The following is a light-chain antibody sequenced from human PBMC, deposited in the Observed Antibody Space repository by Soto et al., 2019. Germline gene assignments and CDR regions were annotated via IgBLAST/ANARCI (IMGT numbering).Light chain of an antibody. Sequence: DIQMTQSPSSLSASVGDRVTITCRASQGITNHLVWYQQKPGKVPRVLIYAASALQSAVPSRFSGSGSGTGCNLAITSLQPEDVATYSCQKYNNVPSGYTFGQGTKLEIK. CDR3: QKYNNVPSGYT. V-gene: IGKV1-27*01. CDR1: QGITNH. J-gene: IGKJ2*01. CDR2: AAS.